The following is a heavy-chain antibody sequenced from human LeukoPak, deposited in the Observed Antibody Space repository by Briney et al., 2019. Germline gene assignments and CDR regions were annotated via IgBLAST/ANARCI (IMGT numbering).Heavy chain of an antibody. Sequence: SETLSLTCTVSGGSIRSYYWSWIRQPPGKGLEWIGYIYYSGSTNYNPSLKSRVSISVDTSKNQFSLKLSSVTAADTAVYFCATTSGRVGRDYWGQGILVTVSS. CDR2: IYYSGST. CDR1: GGSIRSYY. D-gene: IGHD1-26*01. J-gene: IGHJ4*02. V-gene: IGHV4-59*01. CDR3: ATTSGRVGRDY.